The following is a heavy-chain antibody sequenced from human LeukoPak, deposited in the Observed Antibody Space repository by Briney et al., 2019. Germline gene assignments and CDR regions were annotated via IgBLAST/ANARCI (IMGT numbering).Heavy chain of an antibody. CDR3: ARVRRSGSPLDY. Sequence: GGSLRLSCAASGFTFSDYYMSWIRQAPGKGLEWVSYISKSSSSTNYADSVKGRFSISRDNAKNSLYLQLNSLTVEDTAVYYCARVRRSGSPLDYWGQGTLVTVSS. V-gene: IGHV3-11*05. J-gene: IGHJ4*02. CDR2: ISKSSSST. CDR1: GFTFSDYY. D-gene: IGHD3-10*01.